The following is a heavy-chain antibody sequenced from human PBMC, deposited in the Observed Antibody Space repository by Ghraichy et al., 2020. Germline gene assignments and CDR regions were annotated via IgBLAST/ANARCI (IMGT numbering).Heavy chain of an antibody. CDR2: ISSSSSYI. CDR3: ARALLGSGAFDI. CDR1: GFTFSSYS. D-gene: IGHD2-15*01. Sequence: GGSLRLSCAASGFTFSSYSMNWVRQAPGKGLEWVSSISSSSSYIYYADSVKGRFTISRDNAKNSLYLQMNSLRAEDTAVYYCARALLGSGAFDIWGQGTMVTVSS. V-gene: IGHV3-21*01. J-gene: IGHJ3*02.